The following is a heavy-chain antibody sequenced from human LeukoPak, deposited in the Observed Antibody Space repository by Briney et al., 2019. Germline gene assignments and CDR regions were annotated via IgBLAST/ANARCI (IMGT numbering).Heavy chain of an antibody. J-gene: IGHJ6*02. CDR3: ARGHWQLEV. CDR1: GFSFSEYW. D-gene: IGHD1-1*01. CDR2: TNPDGNEK. Sequence: GGSLRLSCEASGFSFSEYWMSWVRQATGKGLEWVASTNPDGNEKYYVDSVKGRFTISGDNAKESVYLQMNRQRAEDTAVYYCARGHWQLEVWGQGTTVTVSS. V-gene: IGHV3-7*01.